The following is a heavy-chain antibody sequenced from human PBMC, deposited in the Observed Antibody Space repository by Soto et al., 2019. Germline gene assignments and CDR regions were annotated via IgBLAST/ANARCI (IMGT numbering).Heavy chain of an antibody. V-gene: IGHV3-30*18. J-gene: IGHJ4*02. CDR3: AKLLGVEWELLPLEPFDY. CDR2: ISYDGSNK. Sequence: GGSLRLSCAASGFTFSSYGMHWVRQAPGKGLEWVAVISYDGSNKYYADSVKGRFTISRDNSKNTLYLQMNSLRAEDTAVYYCAKLLGVEWELLPLEPFDYWGQGTLVTVSS. CDR1: GFTFSSYG. D-gene: IGHD1-26*01.